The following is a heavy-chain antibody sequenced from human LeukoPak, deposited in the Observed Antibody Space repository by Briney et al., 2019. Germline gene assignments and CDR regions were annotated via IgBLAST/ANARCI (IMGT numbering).Heavy chain of an antibody. V-gene: IGHV4-59*08. J-gene: IGHJ4*02. CDR2: IYYSGST. CDR3: ARHGDYGDPFDY. CDR1: GGSISSYY. Sequence: PETLSLTCTVSGGSISSYYWSWIRQPPGKGLEWIGYIYYSGSTNYNPSLKSRVTISVDTSKNQFSLKLSSVTAADTAVYYCARHGDYGDPFDYWGQGTLVTVSS. D-gene: IGHD4-17*01.